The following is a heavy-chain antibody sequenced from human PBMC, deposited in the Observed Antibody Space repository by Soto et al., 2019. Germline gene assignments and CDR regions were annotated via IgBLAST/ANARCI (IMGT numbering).Heavy chain of an antibody. CDR1: GESFSGYI. J-gene: IGHJ4*02. Sequence: QVQLQQSGAGLLKPSETLSLTCAVYGESFSGYIWTWIRQTPGKGLQVIGQINHSGIASYNPSLKRGVPISVHTSNSQFSLELSSVTAADTAVYYCARGLITGSHYSGSWYYFASWGQGTQVTVSS. D-gene: IGHD3-10*01. V-gene: IGHV4-34*01. CDR2: INHSGIA. CDR3: ARGLITGSHYSGSWYYFAS.